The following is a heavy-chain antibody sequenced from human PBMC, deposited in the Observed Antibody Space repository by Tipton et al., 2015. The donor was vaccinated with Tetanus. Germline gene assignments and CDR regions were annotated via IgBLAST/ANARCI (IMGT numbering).Heavy chain of an antibody. CDR3: ATEYSSSSGYYYYGMDV. CDR2: ISYDGITK. CDR1: GFTFSGSA. D-gene: IGHD6-6*01. V-gene: IGHV3-30*04. J-gene: IGHJ6*02. Sequence: SLRLFCAASGFTFSGSAMHWVRQAPGKGLEWVAFISYDGITKYHSDSVKGRFTISRDNSKNMLYLQMNSLRSEDTAVYYCATEYSSSSGYYYYGMDVWGQGTTVTVSS.